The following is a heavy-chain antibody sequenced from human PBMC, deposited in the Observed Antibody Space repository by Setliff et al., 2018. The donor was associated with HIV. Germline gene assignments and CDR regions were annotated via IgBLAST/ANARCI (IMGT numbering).Heavy chain of an antibody. V-gene: IGHV1-2*06. CDR3: ARGPIVVVEAAYDI. CDR2: INPNSGGT. Sequence: ASVKVSCKASGYTFTGYYIHWVRQAPGQGLQWMGRINPNSGGTNYAQKFQGRVTMTRDTSISTAYMELSRLRSDDTAVYYCARGPIVVVEAAYDIWGQGTMVTVSS. J-gene: IGHJ3*02. D-gene: IGHD2-15*01. CDR1: GYTFTGYY.